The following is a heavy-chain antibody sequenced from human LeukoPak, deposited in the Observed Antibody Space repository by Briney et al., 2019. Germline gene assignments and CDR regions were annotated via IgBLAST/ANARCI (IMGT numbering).Heavy chain of an antibody. CDR1: GYSISSGYY. V-gene: IGHV4-38-2*02. CDR2: IYHSGST. CDR3: AHLGYCSGGSCPNFDY. Sequence: PSETLSLTCTVSGYSISSGYYWGWIRQPPGKGLEWIGSIYHSGSTYYNPSLKSRVTISVDTSKNQFSLKLSSVTAADTAVYYCAHLGYCSGGSCPNFDYWGQGTLVTVSS. J-gene: IGHJ4*02. D-gene: IGHD2-15*01.